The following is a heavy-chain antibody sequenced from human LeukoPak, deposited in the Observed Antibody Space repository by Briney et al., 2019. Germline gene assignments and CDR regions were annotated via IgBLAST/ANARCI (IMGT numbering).Heavy chain of an antibody. J-gene: IGHJ4*02. Sequence: GGSLRLSCAASGLTFTDFWMNWVRLTPGRGLEWLANINPEGNEKYYVDSVKGRFAISRDNAKNEVYLEMNSLRAEDTGVYYCSGRDSSRSPRAYWGQGTLVSVSS. CDR2: INPEGNEK. CDR1: GLTFTDFW. V-gene: IGHV3-7*01. CDR3: SGRDSSRSPRAY. D-gene: IGHD2-2*01.